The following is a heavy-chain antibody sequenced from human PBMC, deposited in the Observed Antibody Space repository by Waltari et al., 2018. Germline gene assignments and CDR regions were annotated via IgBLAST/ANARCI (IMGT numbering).Heavy chain of an antibody. Sequence: QVQLQQWGAGLLKPSETLSLTCAVYGGSFSGYYWSWIRQPPGKGLEWIGEINHSGSTNYNPALKSRVTISVYTSKNQFSLKLSSVTAADTAVYYCARGRGYCSGGSCYSFNYWGQGTLVTVSS. J-gene: IGHJ4*02. CDR2: INHSGST. CDR3: ARGRGYCSGGSCYSFNY. CDR1: GGSFSGYY. V-gene: IGHV4-34*01. D-gene: IGHD2-15*01.